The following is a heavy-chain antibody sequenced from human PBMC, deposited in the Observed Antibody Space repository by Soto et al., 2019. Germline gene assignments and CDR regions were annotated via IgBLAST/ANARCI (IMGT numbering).Heavy chain of an antibody. D-gene: IGHD3-3*01. V-gene: IGHV3-33*01. CDR1: GFTFSSYG. J-gene: IGHJ4*02. Sequence: QVQLVESGGGVVQPGRSLRLSCAASGFTFSSYGMHWVRQAPGKGLEWVAVIWYDGSNKYYADSVKGRFTISRGNSKNTLYLQMNSLRAEDTAVYYCARGSRSGFDFDYWGQGTLVTVSS. CDR3: ARGSRSGFDFDY. CDR2: IWYDGSNK.